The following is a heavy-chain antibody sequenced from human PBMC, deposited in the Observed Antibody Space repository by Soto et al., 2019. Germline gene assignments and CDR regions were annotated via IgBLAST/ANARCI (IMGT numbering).Heavy chain of an antibody. V-gene: IGHV4-34*01. Sequence: SETLSLTCAVYGGSFSGYYWSWIRQPPGKGLEWIGEINHSGSTNYNPSLKSRVTISVDTSKNSLYLQMNSLRAEDTAVYYCARGTLSSSWYPNWGQGTLVTVSS. CDR2: INHSGST. D-gene: IGHD6-13*01. CDR3: ARGTLSSSWYPN. CDR1: GGSFSGYY. J-gene: IGHJ4*02.